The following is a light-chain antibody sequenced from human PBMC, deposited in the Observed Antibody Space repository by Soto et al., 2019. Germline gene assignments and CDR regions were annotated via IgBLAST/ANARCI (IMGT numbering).Light chain of an antibody. V-gene: IGKV1-5*03. Sequence: DVQLTQSPSTLSASVGDRVTLTCRASQSVDSWLAWYQQKPGKAPNLLIYRASALQHGVPSRFIGSGSGTEFSLPITSLQPEDFATYFCPQFHDAPSFGGGTKVEI. J-gene: IGKJ4*01. CDR2: RAS. CDR3: PQFHDAPS. CDR1: QSVDSW.